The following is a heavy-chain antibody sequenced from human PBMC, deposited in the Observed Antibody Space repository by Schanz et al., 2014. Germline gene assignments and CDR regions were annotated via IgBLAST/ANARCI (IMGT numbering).Heavy chain of an antibody. Sequence: QVQLQESGPGLVKSSQTLSLTCTVSGGSVSSGGDYWSWIRQHPGKGLEWIGFISYSGSTYYNPSLKSRVTISVDTSKNQFSLILSSATAADTAVYYCARDRGHGDLPGDIWGQGTMVTVSS. D-gene: IGHD4-17*01. CDR3: ARDRGHGDLPGDI. J-gene: IGHJ3*02. V-gene: IGHV4-31*03. CDR2: ISYSGST. CDR1: GGSVSSGGDY.